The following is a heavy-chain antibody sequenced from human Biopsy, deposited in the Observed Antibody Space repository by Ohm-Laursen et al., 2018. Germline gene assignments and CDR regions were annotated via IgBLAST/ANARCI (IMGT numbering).Heavy chain of an antibody. CDR1: GYLFINYG. Sequence: ESSVKVSCKASGYLFINYGISWVRQAPGQGLEWLGWISTYNGNTNYAQKFRGRVTMTTDKPTSTAYVELRSLRSDDTAVYYCARTVDTVVVTPSDHWGQGTLVIVSS. V-gene: IGHV1-18*01. J-gene: IGHJ4*02. D-gene: IGHD5-18*01. CDR3: ARTVDTVVVTPSDH. CDR2: ISTYNGNT.